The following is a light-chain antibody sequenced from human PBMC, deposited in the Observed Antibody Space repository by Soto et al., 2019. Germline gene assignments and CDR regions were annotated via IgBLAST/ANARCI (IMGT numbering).Light chain of an antibody. CDR1: QSVSSSY. CDR2: SAA. Sequence: EIVLTQSPGTLSLYPGERATLSCRASQSVSSSYLAWYQQKPGQAPRLLIYSAARRATGIPDRFSGSKSGTDFTLTMSRLEPEDSAEYYCQQYGRSPITFGQGTRLEIK. J-gene: IGKJ5*01. CDR3: QQYGRSPIT. V-gene: IGKV3-20*01.